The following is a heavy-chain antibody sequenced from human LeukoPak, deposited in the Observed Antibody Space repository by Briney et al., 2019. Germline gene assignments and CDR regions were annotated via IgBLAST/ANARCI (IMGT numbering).Heavy chain of an antibody. D-gene: IGHD2-15*01. CDR1: GYIFIDYY. V-gene: IGHV1-2*02. J-gene: IGHJ4*02. Sequence: ASVKVSCKASGYIFIDYYLHWVRLVPGHGLEWIGWISPKTSDTNFAQKFQGRVTMTGDTSMDTVYMEVTRLTSDDTAPYYCAREHDLGYCSGAKCYGGDYFDNWGQGTLVTLPS. CDR3: AREHDLGYCSGAKCYGGDYFDN. CDR2: ISPKTSDT.